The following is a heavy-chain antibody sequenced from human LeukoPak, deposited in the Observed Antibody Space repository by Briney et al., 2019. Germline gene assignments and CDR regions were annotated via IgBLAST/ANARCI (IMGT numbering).Heavy chain of an antibody. V-gene: IGHV4-39*01. J-gene: IGHJ4*02. Sequence: SETLSLTCTVSGGSISIISSSTYYWGWIRQGPGKGLEWIGGLYYGENSHYNPSLSSRATLSVDTSNNQFSLKLASVTAADAAVYFCARQLPTAAADTRGYFDYWGQGTVVTVSS. D-gene: IGHD6-25*01. CDR3: ARQLPTAAADTRGYFDY. CDR2: LYYGENS. CDR1: GGSISIISSSTYY.